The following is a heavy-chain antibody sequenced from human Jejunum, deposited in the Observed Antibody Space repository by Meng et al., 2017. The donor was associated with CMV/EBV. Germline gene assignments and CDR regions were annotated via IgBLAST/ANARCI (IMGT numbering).Heavy chain of an antibody. J-gene: IGHJ4*02. D-gene: IGHD6-13*01. CDR3: ARQGYSGSWSFLKDY. V-gene: IGHV3-74*01. Sequence: FPFSRYWMHWVRQVPGKGLVWVSRINIDSSSTSYADSVKGRFTISRDNAKNTLYLQMNSLRAEDTALYYCARQGYSGSWSFLKDYWGQGTLVTVSS. CDR1: FPFSRYW. CDR2: INIDSSST.